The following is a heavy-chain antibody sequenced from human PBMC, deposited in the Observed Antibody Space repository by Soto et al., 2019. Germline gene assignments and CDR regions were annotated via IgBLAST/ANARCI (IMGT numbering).Heavy chain of an antibody. V-gene: IGHV1-18*04. CDR3: AASQQFDY. CDR2: INTYDGNT. J-gene: IGHJ4*02. Sequence: ASVKVSCKASGYTFTSYYMHWVRQAPGQGLEWMGWINTYDGNTNHAQKFQGRVTMTRDTSTSTAYMELRSLSSDDTAVYYCAASQQFDYWGQGTLVTVSS. CDR1: GYTFTSYY. D-gene: IGHD6-13*01.